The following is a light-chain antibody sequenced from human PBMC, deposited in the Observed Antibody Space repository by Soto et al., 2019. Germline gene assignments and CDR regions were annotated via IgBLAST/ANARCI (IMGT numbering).Light chain of an antibody. CDR2: EVT. V-gene: IGLV2-8*01. CDR1: SSDVADYNY. CDR3: SSNAGSDNYG. Sequence: QSALTQPPSASGSPGQSVTISCTGTSSDVADYNYVSWYQQHPGKAPKLIIYEVTKRPSGVPDRFSGSKSGNTASLTVSGLQADDEADYYCSSNAGSDNYGFGTGTQLTVL. J-gene: IGLJ1*01.